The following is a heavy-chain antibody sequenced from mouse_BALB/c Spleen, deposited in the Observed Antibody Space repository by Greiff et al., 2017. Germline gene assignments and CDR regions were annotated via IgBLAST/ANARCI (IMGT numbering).Heavy chain of an antibody. V-gene: IGHV14-4*02. D-gene: IGHD1-1*01. J-gene: IGHJ4*01. CDR1: GFNIKDYY. CDR3: NAYYGSREYYYAMDY. CDR2: IDPENGDT. Sequence: VQLKESGAELVRSGASVKLSCTASGFNIKDYYMHWVKQRPEQGLEWIGWIDPENGDTEYAPKFQGKATMTADTSSNTAYLQLSSLTSEDTAVYYCNAYYGSREYYYAMDYWGQGTSVTVSS.